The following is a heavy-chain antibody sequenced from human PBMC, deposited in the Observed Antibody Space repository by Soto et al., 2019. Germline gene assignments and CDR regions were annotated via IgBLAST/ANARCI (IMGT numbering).Heavy chain of an antibody. J-gene: IGHJ3*02. CDR2: IREDGSEK. D-gene: IGHD3-10*01. Sequence: GGSLRLSCAASGFTFSNYWITWVRQAPGKGLEWVANIREDGSEKNCVDSVKGRFTISRDNAKNSLYLQMNSLRAEDTAVYYCATDYSPSRSGIFYDAFDIRGQGTMVTVSS. V-gene: IGHV3-7*01. CDR1: GFTFSNYW. CDR3: ATDYSPSRSGIFYDAFDI.